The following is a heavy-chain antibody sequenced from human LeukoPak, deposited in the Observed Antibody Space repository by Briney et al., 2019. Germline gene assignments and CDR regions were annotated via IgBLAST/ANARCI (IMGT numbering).Heavy chain of an antibody. J-gene: IGHJ4*02. Sequence: GGSLRLSCAASGFLVSSKYMSWVRQAPGKGLEWVSVIYSGGSTYYADSVKGRFTISRDNSKNTVYLQMNSLRAEDTAVYYCVRVDDYGDYPYYFDSWGQGTPVTVSS. D-gene: IGHD4-17*01. CDR3: VRVDDYGDYPYYFDS. V-gene: IGHV3-66*01. CDR1: GFLVSSKY. CDR2: IYSGGST.